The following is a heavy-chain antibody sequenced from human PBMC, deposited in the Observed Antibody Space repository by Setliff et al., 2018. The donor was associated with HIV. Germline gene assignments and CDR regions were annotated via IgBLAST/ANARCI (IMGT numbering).Heavy chain of an antibody. D-gene: IGHD2-15*01. V-gene: IGHV4-34*01. CDR1: GGSSSGYY. Sequence: PSETLSLTCAVYGGSSSGYYWSWIRQPPGKGLEWIGEINHSGSTNYNPSLKSRVTISVDTSKNQFSLKLSSVTAADTAVYYCASVGGYFDFWGLGTLVTVSS. CDR2: INHSGST. J-gene: IGHJ4*02. CDR3: ASVGGYFDF.